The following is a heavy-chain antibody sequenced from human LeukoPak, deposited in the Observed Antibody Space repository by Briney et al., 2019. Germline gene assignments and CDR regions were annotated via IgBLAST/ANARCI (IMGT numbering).Heavy chain of an antibody. D-gene: IGHD1/OR15-1a*01. V-gene: IGHV3-21*01. CDR2: ISSSSSYI. Sequence: GRSLRLSCAASGFTFSSCGMHWVRQAPGKGLEWVASISSSSSYIYFANSVRGRFTISRDNAKNSLYLQMNSLRAEDTAVYYCAKDSPSRTATTEVPVDYWGQGTLVTVSS. J-gene: IGHJ4*02. CDR1: GFTFSSCG. CDR3: AKDSPSRTATTEVPVDY.